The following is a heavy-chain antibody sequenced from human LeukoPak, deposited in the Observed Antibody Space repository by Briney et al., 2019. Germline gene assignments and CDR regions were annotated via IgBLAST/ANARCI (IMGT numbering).Heavy chain of an antibody. J-gene: IGHJ4*02. D-gene: IGHD5-12*01. CDR3: ARGYSGYDATSFFDY. V-gene: IGHV1-46*01. CDR2: INPSGGST. Sequence: ASVKVSCKASGYTFTSYYMHWVRQAPGQGLEWMGIINPSGGSTSYAQKFQGRVTMTRDTSTSTVYMELSSLRSEDTAVYYCARGYSGYDATSFFDYWGQGTLVTVSS. CDR1: GYTFTSYY.